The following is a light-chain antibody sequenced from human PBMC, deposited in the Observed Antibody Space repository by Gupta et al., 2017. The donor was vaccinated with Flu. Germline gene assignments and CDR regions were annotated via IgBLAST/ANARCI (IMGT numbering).Light chain of an antibody. Sequence: GDRVTITCRASQGISRYLAWYQQSPGKAPKLVIYAASTLQSGVTSRFSGSGSGTEFTLTISSLRPEDLGTYYCQQLNGNIIFGPGTSVDIK. CDR2: AAS. CDR1: QGISRY. J-gene: IGKJ3*01. V-gene: IGKV1-9*01. CDR3: QQLNGNII.